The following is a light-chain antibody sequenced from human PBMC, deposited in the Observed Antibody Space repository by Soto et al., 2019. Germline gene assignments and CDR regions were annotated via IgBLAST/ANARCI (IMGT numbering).Light chain of an antibody. CDR1: QSVSSN. Sequence: EIAMTQSPATLSVSPGERATLSCRASQSVSSNLAWYQQKPGQAPTLLIFGASARATGIPARFSGSGSGTEFTLTISSLQSEDFAVYYCQHYNNWPFTFGQGTKVDIK. CDR2: GAS. CDR3: QHYNNWPFT. V-gene: IGKV3-15*01. J-gene: IGKJ2*01.